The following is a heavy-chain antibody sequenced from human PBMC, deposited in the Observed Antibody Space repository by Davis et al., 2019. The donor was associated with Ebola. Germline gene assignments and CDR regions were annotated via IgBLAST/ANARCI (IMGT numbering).Heavy chain of an antibody. D-gene: IGHD2/OR15-2a*01. Sequence: GGSLRLSCAASGFTFSSYSMNWVRQAPGKGLEWVSYISSSGSTIYYAESVKGRFTISRDDSKNTVYLEMTSLRVEDTAVYYCARDHNSRRHDLFDSWGPGTLVTVSS. CDR3: ARDHNSRRHDLFDS. CDR1: GFTFSSYS. CDR2: ISSSGSTI. V-gene: IGHV3-48*01. J-gene: IGHJ4*02.